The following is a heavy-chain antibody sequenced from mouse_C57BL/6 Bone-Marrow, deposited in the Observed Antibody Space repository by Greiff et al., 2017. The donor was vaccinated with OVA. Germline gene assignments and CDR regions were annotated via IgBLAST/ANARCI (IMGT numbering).Heavy chain of an antibody. D-gene: IGHD1-1*01. CDR1: GYTFTNYG. CDR3: ARSLPHYWGSGPFDY. J-gene: IGHJ3*01. CDR2: IYPRSGNT. V-gene: IGHV1-81*01. Sequence: QVQLQQSGAELARPGASVKLSCKASGYTFTNYGISWVKRRTGQGLEWIGEIYPRSGNTYYNEKFKGKATLTADKSSSTAYMELRSLTSEDSAVYVCARSLPHYWGSGPFDYWGQGTLVTVSA.